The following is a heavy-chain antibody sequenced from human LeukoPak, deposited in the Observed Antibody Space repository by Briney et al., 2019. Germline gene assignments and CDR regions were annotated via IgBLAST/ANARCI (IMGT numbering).Heavy chain of an antibody. D-gene: IGHD5-12*01. J-gene: IGHJ6*04. V-gene: IGHV5-51*01. Sequence: GESPKISCKGSGYSFTSYWIGWVRQMPGKGLEWMGVIYPGDSDTRYSPSFQGQVTISADKSISTAYLQWSSLKASDTAMYYCARHCSIVATITGCLDVWGKGTTVTVSS. CDR3: ARHCSIVATITGCLDV. CDR1: GYSFTSYW. CDR2: IYPGDSDT.